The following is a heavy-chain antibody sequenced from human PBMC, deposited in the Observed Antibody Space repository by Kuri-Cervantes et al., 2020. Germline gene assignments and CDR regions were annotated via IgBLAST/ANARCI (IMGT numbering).Heavy chain of an antibody. CDR1: GGSISSSNW. D-gene: IGHD3-16*02. CDR3: ARHVIWDYYYGMDV. V-gene: IGHV4-39*01. CDR2: IYYSGST. J-gene: IGHJ6*02. Sequence: SQTLSLTCAVSGGSISSSNWWSWVRQPPGKGLEWIGSIYYSGSTYYNPSLKSRVTISVDTSKNQFSLKLSSVTAADTAVYYCARHVIWDYYYGMDVWGQGTTVTVSS.